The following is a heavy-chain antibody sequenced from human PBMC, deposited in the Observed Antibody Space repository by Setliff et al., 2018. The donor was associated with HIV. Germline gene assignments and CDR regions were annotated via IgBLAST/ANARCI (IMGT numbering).Heavy chain of an antibody. CDR1: GYTFTNYG. D-gene: IGHD2-15*01. CDR3: TRDEKRAAGGSLYYFDL. V-gene: IGHV1-18*04. Sequence: ASVKVFCKASGYTFTNYGISWVRQAPGQGLEWMGWISLYNGNTKYAQKVQGRLTLTTDRFTNTAYMELRSLTSDDTAVYFCTRDEKRAAGGSLYYFDLWGQGTLVTVSP. J-gene: IGHJ4*02. CDR2: ISLYNGNT.